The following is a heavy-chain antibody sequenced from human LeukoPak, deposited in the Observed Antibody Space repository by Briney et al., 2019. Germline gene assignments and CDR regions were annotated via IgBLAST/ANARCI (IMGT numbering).Heavy chain of an antibody. CDR2: FGSDSRTI. CDR1: GFTFTTYS. D-gene: IGHD2-2*02. V-gene: IGHV3-48*01. CDR3: AKTKRYCSSTGCYSDY. J-gene: IGHJ4*02. Sequence: GGSLRLSCAASGFTFTTYSMNWVRQAPGKGLEWVSYFGSDSRTIFYADSVKGRFTISRDNSKNTLYLQMNSLRAEDTAVYYCAKTKRYCSSTGCYSDYWGQGTLVTVSS.